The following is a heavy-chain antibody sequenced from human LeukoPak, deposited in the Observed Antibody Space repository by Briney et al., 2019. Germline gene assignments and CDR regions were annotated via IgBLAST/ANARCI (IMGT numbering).Heavy chain of an antibody. CDR1: GGSISSSSYY. J-gene: IGHJ4*02. D-gene: IGHD6-19*01. CDR3: ARLSFSSSGWYPLDY. CDR2: TYYSGTT. Sequence: SETLSLTCTVSGGSISSSSYYWGWIRQPPGKGLEWIGSTYYSGTTYYNPSLKSRVTISVDTSKNQFSLKLSPVTAADTAVYYCARLSFSSSGWYPLDYWGQGTLVTVSS. V-gene: IGHV4-39*01.